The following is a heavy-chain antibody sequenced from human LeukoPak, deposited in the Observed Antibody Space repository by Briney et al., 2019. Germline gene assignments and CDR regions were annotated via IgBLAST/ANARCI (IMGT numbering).Heavy chain of an antibody. CDR1: GGSISSYY. CDR2: IYYSGST. Sequence: SSETLSLTCTVSGGSISSYYWSWIRQPPGKGLEWIGYIYYSGSTNYNPSLKSRVTISVDTSKNQFSLKLSSVTAADTAVYYCARDQSEVAFDIWGQGTMVTVSS. CDR3: ARDQSEVAFDI. J-gene: IGHJ3*02. V-gene: IGHV4-59*01.